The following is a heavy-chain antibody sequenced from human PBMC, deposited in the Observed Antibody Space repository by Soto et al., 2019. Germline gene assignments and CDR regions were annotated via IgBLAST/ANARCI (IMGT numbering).Heavy chain of an antibody. Sequence: GGSLRLSCAASGFTFSSYGMHWVRQAPGKGLEWVAVIWYDGSNKYYADSVKGRFTISRDNSKNTLYLQMNSLRAEDTAVYYCARRWGYDAFDIWGQGTMVPVSS. CDR2: IWYDGSNK. CDR3: ARRWGYDAFDI. D-gene: IGHD3-16*01. CDR1: GFTFSSYG. V-gene: IGHV3-33*01. J-gene: IGHJ3*02.